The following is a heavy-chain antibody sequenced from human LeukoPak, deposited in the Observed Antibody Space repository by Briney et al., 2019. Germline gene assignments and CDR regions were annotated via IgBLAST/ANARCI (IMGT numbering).Heavy chain of an antibody. J-gene: IGHJ6*04. CDR2: ISSSSSTI. Sequence: GGSLRLSCVASGFTFSSYEMNWVRQAPGKGLEWVSYISSSSSTIYYADSVKGRFTISRDNAKNSLYLQMNSLRAEDTAVYYCARDAHGGDCCPDVWGKGTTVTVSS. V-gene: IGHV3-48*01. CDR3: ARDAHGGDCCPDV. D-gene: IGHD2-21*02. CDR1: GFTFSSYE.